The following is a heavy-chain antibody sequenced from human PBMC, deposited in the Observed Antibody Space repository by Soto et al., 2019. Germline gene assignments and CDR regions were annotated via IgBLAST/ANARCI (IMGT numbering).Heavy chain of an antibody. Sequence: ASVKVSCKASGYTFTGYYMHWVRQAPGQGLEWMGWINPNSGGTNYAQKFQGWVTMTRDTSISTAYMELSRLRSDDTAVYYCARDREYDFWCGYYSNYGMDVWGQGTTVTVSS. J-gene: IGHJ6*02. CDR1: GYTFTGYY. V-gene: IGHV1-2*04. D-gene: IGHD3-3*01. CDR2: INPNSGGT. CDR3: ARDREYDFWCGYYSNYGMDV.